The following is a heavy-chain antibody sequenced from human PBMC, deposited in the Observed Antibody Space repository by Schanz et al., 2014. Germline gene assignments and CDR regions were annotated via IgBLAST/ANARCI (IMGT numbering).Heavy chain of an antibody. J-gene: IGHJ4*02. CDR2: ISYDGSTK. V-gene: IGHV3-30*18. Sequence: VQLVESGGGLAQPGGSLRLSCAASGITFSGYSMNWVRQAPGKGLEWVAVISYDGSTKYYADSVKGRFTISRDNSKNTLYLQINSLRAEDTAVYFCAKDTGYCHGGACYCFEYWGLGILVTVSS. CDR1: GITFSGYS. D-gene: IGHD2-8*02. CDR3: AKDTGYCHGGACYCFEY.